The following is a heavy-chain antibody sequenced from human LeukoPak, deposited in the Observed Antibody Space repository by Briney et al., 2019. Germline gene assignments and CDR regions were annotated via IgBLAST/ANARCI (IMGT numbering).Heavy chain of an antibody. CDR1: GFTFSSYS. D-gene: IGHD6-19*01. Sequence: GGSLRLSCAASGFTFSSYSMHWVRQAPGKGLEWVAVISYDGSNKYYADFVKGRFTLSRDNSKNTLYLQMNSLRPEDTAVCYCATTPSSGWYTMDVWGQGTTVTVSS. CDR3: ATTPSSGWYTMDV. V-gene: IGHV3-30-3*01. J-gene: IGHJ6*02. CDR2: ISYDGSNK.